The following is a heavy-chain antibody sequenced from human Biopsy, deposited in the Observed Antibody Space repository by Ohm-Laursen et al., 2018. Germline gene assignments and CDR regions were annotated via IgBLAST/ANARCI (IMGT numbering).Heavy chain of an antibody. CDR2: ISAYNGNR. V-gene: IGHV1-18*01. J-gene: IGHJ6*02. CDR3: AREEDNSGYDYYGMDV. D-gene: IGHD3-22*01. Sequence: SVKVSCKTSTGTFDSYGVTWVRQAPGQGLEWMGWISAYNGNRNYAQKFQGRVTMTTDTSTSTAYMELRSLRSDDTAVYFCAREEDNSGYDYYGMDVWGQGTTVTVSS. CDR1: TGTFDSYG.